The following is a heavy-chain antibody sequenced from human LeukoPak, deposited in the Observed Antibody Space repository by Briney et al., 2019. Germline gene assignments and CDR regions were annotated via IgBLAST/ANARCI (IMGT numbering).Heavy chain of an antibody. V-gene: IGHV4-59*01. D-gene: IGHD6-13*01. J-gene: IGHJ6*02. Sequence: SETLSLTCTVSGGSISSYYWSWIRQPPGKGLEWIGYIYYSGSTNYNPSLKSRVTISVDTSKNQFSLKLSSVTAADTAVYYCARDPVYSSSWLLAPDYYYYYGMDVWGQGTTVTVSS. CDR1: GGSISSYY. CDR2: IYYSGST. CDR3: ARDPVYSSSWLLAPDYYYYYGMDV.